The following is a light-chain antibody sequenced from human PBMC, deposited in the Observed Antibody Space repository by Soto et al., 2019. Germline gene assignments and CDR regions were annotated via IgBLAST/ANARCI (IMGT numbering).Light chain of an antibody. Sequence: EIVLTQSPGTLSLSPGEGATLSCRASQSVSSSYLAWYQQKLGQAPRLLIYGASSRATGIPDRFSGSGSGTDFTLTISRLEPEDFAVYYCQQYVSSPYTFGQGTKLEIK. CDR3: QQYVSSPYT. CDR2: GAS. CDR1: QSVSSSY. J-gene: IGKJ2*01. V-gene: IGKV3-20*01.